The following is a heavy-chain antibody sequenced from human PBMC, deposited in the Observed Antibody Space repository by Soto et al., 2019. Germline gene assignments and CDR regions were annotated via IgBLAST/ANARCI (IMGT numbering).Heavy chain of an antibody. V-gene: IGHV3-30*18. CDR3: AKGGRQWLVTSDFNY. CDR1: GFTFSDYA. D-gene: IGHD6-19*01. J-gene: IGHJ4*02. Sequence: VQLVESGGGVVQPGRSQRLSCAASGFTFSDYAMHWVRQAPGKGLEWVTVVSHDGRNTHYADSVKGRFTISRDSSKNTVSLEMTSLRAEDTAVYYCAKGGRQWLVTSDFNYWGQGALVTVSS. CDR2: VSHDGRNT.